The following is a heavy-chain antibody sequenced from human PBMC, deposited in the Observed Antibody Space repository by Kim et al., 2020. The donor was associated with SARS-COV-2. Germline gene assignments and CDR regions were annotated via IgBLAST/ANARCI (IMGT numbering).Heavy chain of an antibody. CDR3: ARTVKMATIHTDYEAFDI. CDR1: GGTFSSYA. J-gene: IGHJ3*02. V-gene: IGHV1-69*13. CDR2: IIPIFGTA. Sequence: SVKVSCKASGGTFSSYAISWVRQAPGQGLEWMGGIIPIFGTANYAQKFQGRVTITADESTSTAYMELSSLRSEDTAVYYCARTVKMATIHTDYEAFDIWGRGTMVTVSS. D-gene: IGHD5-12*01.